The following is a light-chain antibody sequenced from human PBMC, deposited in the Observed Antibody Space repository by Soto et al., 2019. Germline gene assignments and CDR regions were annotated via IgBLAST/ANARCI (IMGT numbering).Light chain of an antibody. CDR1: QSISSW. Sequence: DITLTHSLSTLAACLLERHHIXWRASQSISSWLAWYQQKPGKAPKLLIYDASSLESGVPSRFSGSGSGTEFTLTISSLQPDDFATYYCQQYNSYSPTFGQGTKVDIK. CDR2: DAS. V-gene: IGKV1-5*01. J-gene: IGKJ1*01. CDR3: QQYNSYSPT.